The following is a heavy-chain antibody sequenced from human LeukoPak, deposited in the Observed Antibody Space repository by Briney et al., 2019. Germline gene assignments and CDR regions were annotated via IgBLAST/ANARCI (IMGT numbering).Heavy chain of an antibody. CDR1: GFTFSSYA. J-gene: IGHJ3*02. V-gene: IGHV3-23*01. D-gene: IGHD3-3*01. CDR2: ISDNGGST. CDR3: TRTFFGVTHGFDI. Sequence: GGSLRLSCAASGFTFSSYAMNWVRQAPGKGLEWVSVISDNGGSTYYADSVKGRFTISRDNSKNTLYLQMNSLTAEDTAVYYCTRTFFGVTHGFDIWGQGTMVTVSS.